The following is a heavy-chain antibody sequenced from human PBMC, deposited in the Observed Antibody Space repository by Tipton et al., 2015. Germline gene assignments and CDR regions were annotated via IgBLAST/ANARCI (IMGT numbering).Heavy chain of an antibody. J-gene: IGHJ6*02. CDR3: AKAYWDTIVLPADRRPSYYYGMDV. CDR2: ISAGGGDT. Sequence: SLRLSCAASGFTFSSYAMTWVRQAPGKGLEWVSSISAGGGDTFYADSVKGRFTISRDNSDYTLSLQMNSLRAEDTAVYYCAKAYWDTIVLPADRRPSYYYGMDVWGQGTTVTVSS. V-gene: IGHV3-23*01. CDR1: GFTFSSYA. D-gene: IGHD2-2*01.